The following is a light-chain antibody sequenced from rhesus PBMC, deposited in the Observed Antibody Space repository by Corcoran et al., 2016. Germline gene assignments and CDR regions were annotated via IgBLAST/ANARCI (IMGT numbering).Light chain of an antibody. J-gene: IGKJ1*01. Sequence: DIQMTQSPSSLSASVGDTVTITCRASQPISTNLNWFQQKPGKAPKHMIYTASSLQSGVPSRFSGSGSGTDVTLTISSMQHEDFAAYYCQHHKSHPWTFGQGTKVEIK. CDR1: QPISTN. CDR3: QHHKSHPWT. CDR2: TAS. V-gene: IGKV1-28*03.